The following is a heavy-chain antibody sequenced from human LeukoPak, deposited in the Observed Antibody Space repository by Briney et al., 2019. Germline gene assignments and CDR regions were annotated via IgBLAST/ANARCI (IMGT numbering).Heavy chain of an antibody. J-gene: IGHJ4*02. CDR1: GGSISSGSYY. D-gene: IGHD6-19*01. V-gene: IGHV4-61*02. CDR2: IHTRGST. Sequence: PSETLSLTCTVSGGSISSGSYYWSWIRQPAGKGLEWSGRIHTRGSTNYNPSLKSRVTISVDTSKNQFSLKLSSVTAADTAVYYCAREPYSSGWYADYWGQGTLVTVSS. CDR3: AREPYSSGWYADY.